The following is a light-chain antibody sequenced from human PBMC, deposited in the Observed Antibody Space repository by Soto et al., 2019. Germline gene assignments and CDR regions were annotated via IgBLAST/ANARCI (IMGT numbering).Light chain of an antibody. CDR3: HQYGGSPGA. V-gene: IGKV3-20*01. CDR1: QSVTSSY. Sequence: EIVLTQSPGTLSLSPGERATLSCRASQSVTSSYLAWYQQKPGQAPRLLIYGVSSRATGIPDRFSGSGSGTDFTLSISSLEPEDFAVYFCHQYGGSPGAFGQGTKVEIK. J-gene: IGKJ2*01. CDR2: GVS.